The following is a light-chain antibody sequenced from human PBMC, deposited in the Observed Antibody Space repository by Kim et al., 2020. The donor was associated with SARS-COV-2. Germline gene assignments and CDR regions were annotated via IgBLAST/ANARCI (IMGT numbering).Light chain of an antibody. CDR2: HDN. CDR1: SSNIGSNT. Sequence: GQRVTISCSGSSSNIGSNTVSWYQQLPGTAPKLLIYHDNQRPSGVPDRFSGSKSGTSASLAISGLQSEDEADYYCAAWDDGLTGLLFGGGTQLTVL. CDR3: AAWDDGLTGLL. J-gene: IGLJ2*01. V-gene: IGLV1-44*01.